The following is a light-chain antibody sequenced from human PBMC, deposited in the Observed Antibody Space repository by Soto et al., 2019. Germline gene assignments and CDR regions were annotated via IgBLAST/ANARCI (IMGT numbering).Light chain of an antibody. CDR3: QSYDSSLNGRV. V-gene: IGLV1-40*01. J-gene: IGLJ3*02. CDR1: SSNIGAGYA. CDR2: IDS. Sequence: QLVLTQPPSVSGAPGQRVTISCTGSSSNIGAGYAVHWYQQLPGTAPKLLIYIDSNRPSGVPDRFSGSKSGTSASLAITGLQAEDEADYYCQSYDSSLNGRVFGGGTKVTVL.